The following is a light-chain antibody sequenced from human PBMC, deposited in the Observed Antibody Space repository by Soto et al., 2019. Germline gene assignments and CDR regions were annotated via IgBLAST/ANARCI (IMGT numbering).Light chain of an antibody. J-gene: IGKJ1*01. Sequence: SSLSPSGGDRVSITCRASQSISTWLAWYQQQPGGAPRLLIYDASSLQSGVPSRFSGNGSGTEFTLTISSLQPDDFSSYYCQHYYNYPRTFGQGTKVDIK. CDR2: DAS. CDR3: QHYYNYPRT. V-gene: IGKV1-5*01. CDR1: QSISTW.